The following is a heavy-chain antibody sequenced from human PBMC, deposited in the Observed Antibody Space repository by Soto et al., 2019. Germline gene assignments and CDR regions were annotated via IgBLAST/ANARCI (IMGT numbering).Heavy chain of an antibody. CDR3: TTLSITIFGVVLMDV. D-gene: IGHD3-3*01. V-gene: IGHV3-15*07. CDR1: GFTFSTYS. CDR2: IKSKTDGGTT. Sequence: PGGSLRLSCAAPGFTFSTYSMNWVRQAPGKGLEWVGRIKSKTDGGTTDYAAPVKGRFTISRDDSKNTLYLQMNSLKTEDTAVYYCTTLSITIFGVVLMDVWGQGTTVTVSS. J-gene: IGHJ6*02.